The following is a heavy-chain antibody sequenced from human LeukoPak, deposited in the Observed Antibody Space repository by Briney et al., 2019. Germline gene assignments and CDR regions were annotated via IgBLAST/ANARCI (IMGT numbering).Heavy chain of an antibody. CDR2: IKQDGSEK. V-gene: IGHV3-7*01. CDR3: ARKNGLDY. J-gene: IGHJ4*02. CDR1: GFTFSSYG. Sequence: GGSLRLSCAASGFTFSSYGMSWVRQAPGKGLEWVANIKQDGSEKYYVDSVKGRFTISRDNAKNSLYLQMNSLRAEDTAVYYCARKNGLDYWGQGTPVTVSS.